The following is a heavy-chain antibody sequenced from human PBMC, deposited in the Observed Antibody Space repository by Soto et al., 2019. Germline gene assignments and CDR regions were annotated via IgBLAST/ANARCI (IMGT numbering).Heavy chain of an antibody. D-gene: IGHD3-3*01. V-gene: IGHV3-30*04. CDR3: AKEGVVDKYYDYGMDV. J-gene: IGHJ6*02. Sequence: QVQLVESGGGVVQPGRSLRLSCVASGFTFSSYPIHWVRQAPGKGLEWVTTISSDGNDKYYSDSVKGRFTTPRDNSKNTVYLQMNNLRVEDTAVYYCAKEGVVDKYYDYGMDVWGQGTTVNVSS. CDR1: GFTFSSYP. CDR2: ISSDGNDK.